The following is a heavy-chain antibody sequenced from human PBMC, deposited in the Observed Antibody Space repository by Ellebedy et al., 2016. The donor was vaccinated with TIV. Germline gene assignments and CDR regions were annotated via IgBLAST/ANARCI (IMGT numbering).Heavy chain of an antibody. V-gene: IGHV4-34*01. Sequence: MPSETLSLTCAVYGGSFRDYFWIRIRQPPGKGLEWIGEINRSGNTNYNPSLKSRVTISVDTSKNQFSLKLSSVTAADTAVYYCASRTLAVAGTDWFDPWGQGTMVTLSS. CDR1: GGSFRDYF. D-gene: IGHD6-19*01. J-gene: IGHJ3*01. CDR3: ASRTLAVAGTDWFDP. CDR2: INRSGNT.